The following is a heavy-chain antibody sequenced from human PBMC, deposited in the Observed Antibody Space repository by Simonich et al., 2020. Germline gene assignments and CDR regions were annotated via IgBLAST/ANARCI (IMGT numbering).Heavy chain of an antibody. Sequence: EVQLVESGGGLVKPGGSLRLSCAASGFTFSSYSMNWVRQAPGKGLEGFASISSSSSYIYYADSVKGRFTISRDNAKNSLYLQMNSLRAEDTAVYYCARARGDSSSWYFDYWGQGTLVTVSS. D-gene: IGHD6-13*01. CDR3: ARARGDSSSWYFDY. CDR1: GFTFSSYS. CDR2: ISSSSSYI. J-gene: IGHJ4*02. V-gene: IGHV3-21*01.